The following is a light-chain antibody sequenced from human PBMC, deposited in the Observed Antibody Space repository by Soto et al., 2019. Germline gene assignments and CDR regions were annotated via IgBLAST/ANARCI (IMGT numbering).Light chain of an antibody. J-gene: IGKJ1*01. Sequence: IQLTQSPSSLSAPIGDRVTITCRASQGIINYLAWYQQKPGKAPKLLIYKASTLKSGVPSRFSGSGSGTEFTLTISSLQPDDFATYYCQHYNSYSEAFGKGTKVDIK. CDR2: KAS. CDR3: QHYNSYSEA. V-gene: IGKV1-5*03. CDR1: QGIINY.